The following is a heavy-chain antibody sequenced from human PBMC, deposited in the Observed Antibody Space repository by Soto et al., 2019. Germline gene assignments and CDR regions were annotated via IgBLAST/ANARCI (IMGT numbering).Heavy chain of an antibody. CDR1: GFTFSSYG. V-gene: IGHV3-30*03. CDR3: AHYDFSSPFDY. CDR2: ISYDGSNK. Sequence: QVQLVESGGGVVQPGRSLRLSCAASGFTFSSYGMHWVRQAPGKGLEWVAVISYDGSNKYYADSVKGRFTISRDNSKNTLYLQMNSLRAEDTAVYYCAHYDFSSPFDYWGQGTLVTVSS. D-gene: IGHD3-3*01. J-gene: IGHJ4*02.